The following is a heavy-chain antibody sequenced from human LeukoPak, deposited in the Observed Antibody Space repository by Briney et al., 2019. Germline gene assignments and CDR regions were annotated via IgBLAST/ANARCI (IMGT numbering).Heavy chain of an antibody. V-gene: IGHV4-59*01. J-gene: IGHJ5*02. CDR1: DDSITMYY. Sequence: KPSETLSLTCSVSDDSITMYYWTWIRQPPGKGLEWIGYVDHTGSTNFNPSLNGRVTISVDTSKNQFSLKLSSVTAADTAVYYCARESNYHGSGTGWFDPWGQGTLVTVSS. CDR3: ARESNYHGSGTGWFDP. CDR2: VDHTGST. D-gene: IGHD3-10*01.